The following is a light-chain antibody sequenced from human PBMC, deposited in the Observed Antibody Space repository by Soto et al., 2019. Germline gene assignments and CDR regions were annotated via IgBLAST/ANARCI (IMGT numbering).Light chain of an antibody. J-gene: IGKJ4*01. V-gene: IGKV3-11*01. Sequence: EIVLTQSPATLYLSPGERATLSCRASQSVSSYLAWYHHKPGQAPRLLIYDASNRATGIPARFSGSGSGTDFTLTISRLEPEDFAVYYCLHRYNCPLTFGGGTKVETK. CDR2: DAS. CDR1: QSVSSY. CDR3: LHRYNCPLT.